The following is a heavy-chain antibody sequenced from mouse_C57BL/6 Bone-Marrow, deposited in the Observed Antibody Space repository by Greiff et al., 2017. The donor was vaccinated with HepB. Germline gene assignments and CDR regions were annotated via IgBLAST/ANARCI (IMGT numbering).Heavy chain of an antibody. CDR3: AYGYLPYALDY. J-gene: IGHJ4*01. D-gene: IGHD2-2*01. Sequence: VQLQQSGPELVKPGASVKISCKASGYSFTGYYMNWVKQSPEKSLEWIGEINPSTGGTTYNQKFKAKATLTVDKSSSTAYMQLKSLTSEDSAVYYCAYGYLPYALDYWGQGTSVTVSS. CDR1: GYSFTGYY. V-gene: IGHV1-42*01. CDR2: INPSTGGT.